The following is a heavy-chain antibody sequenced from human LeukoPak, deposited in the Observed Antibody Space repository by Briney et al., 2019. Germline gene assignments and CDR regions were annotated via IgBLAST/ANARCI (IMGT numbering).Heavy chain of an antibody. CDR1: GYTFTSYG. V-gene: IGHV1-18*01. J-gene: IGHJ3*02. Sequence: ASVKVSCKASGYTFTSYGVSWVRQAPGQGLERMGWISAYNGNTNYAQKLQGRVTMTTDTSTSTAYMELRSLRSDDTAVYYCAKDTSLLGGDAFDIWGQGTMVTVSS. D-gene: IGHD3-16*01. CDR3: AKDTSLLGGDAFDI. CDR2: ISAYNGNT.